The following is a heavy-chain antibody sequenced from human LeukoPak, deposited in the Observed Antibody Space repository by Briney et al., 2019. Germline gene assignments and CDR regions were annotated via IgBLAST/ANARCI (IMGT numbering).Heavy chain of an antibody. CDR3: ARQTMTPNAPIDY. V-gene: IGHV1-8*02. Sequence: ASVKVSCKASGYTFTSYGISWVRQAPGQGLEWMGWMNPNSGNTGYAQKFQGRVTMTRNTSISTAYMELSSLRSEDTAVYYCARQTMTPNAPIDYWGQGTLVTVSS. CDR2: MNPNSGNT. J-gene: IGHJ4*02. CDR1: GYTFTSYG. D-gene: IGHD3-22*01.